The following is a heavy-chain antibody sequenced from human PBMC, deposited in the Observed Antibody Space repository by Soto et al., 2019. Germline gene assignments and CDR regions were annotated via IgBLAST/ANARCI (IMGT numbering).Heavy chain of an antibody. V-gene: IGHV3-33*01. CDR1: GFTFSSYG. J-gene: IGHJ4*02. CDR2: IWYDGSNK. D-gene: IGHD5-18*01. Sequence: QVQLVESGGGVVQPGRSLRLSCAASGFTFSSYGMHWVRQAPGKGLEWVAVIWYDGSNKYYADSVKGRFTISRDNSKNKQYLKMNSLRAEDTAVYYLARDPTSRGRIQLWYDYWGQGTLVTVSS. CDR3: ARDPTSRGRIQLWYDY.